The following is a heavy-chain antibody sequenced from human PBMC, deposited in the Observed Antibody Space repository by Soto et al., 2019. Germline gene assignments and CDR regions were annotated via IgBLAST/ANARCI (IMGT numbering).Heavy chain of an antibody. V-gene: IGHV1-69*02. CDR2: IIPILGIA. CDR1: GGTFSRYS. D-gene: IGHD2-2*01. J-gene: IGHJ6*02. CDR3: AREDRDRANGLVPAAIDGTDA. Sequence: QVQLVQSGAEVKKPGSSVKVSCKASGGTFSRYSITWVRQAPGHGLEWIGRIIPILGIASYAQKFQGRVTITADESTSTAYMELISLRSNDTAVYYCAREDRDRANGLVPAAIDGTDAWGQGTTVTVSS.